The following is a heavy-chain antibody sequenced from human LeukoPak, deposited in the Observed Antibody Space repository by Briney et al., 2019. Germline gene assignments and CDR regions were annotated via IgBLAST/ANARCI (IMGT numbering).Heavy chain of an antibody. J-gene: IGHJ4*02. V-gene: IGHV1-3*01. CDR1: GYTFTSYA. CDR2: ISAGNGNT. D-gene: IGHD5-24*01. CDR3: AKVRDGYGAYDY. Sequence: ASVKVSCKASGYTFTSYAIHWVRQAPGQRLEWMGWISAGNGNTKYSQNFQGRVTFISNTSATTAFMELSSLRSEDAAVYYCAKVRDGYGAYDYWGQGTLVTVSS.